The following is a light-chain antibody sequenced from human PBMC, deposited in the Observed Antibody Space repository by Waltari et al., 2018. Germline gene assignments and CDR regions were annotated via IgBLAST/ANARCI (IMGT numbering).Light chain of an antibody. J-gene: IGLJ2*01. CDR1: SSDVGGYNY. CDR2: EVS. V-gene: IGLV2-14*01. Sequence: QSALTQPASVSGSPGQSITISCTGTSSDVGGYNYVSWYQQHPGKAPKLMIDEVSSRPSGVPNRFSDYKSGNTASRTIAGLQAEDEADYYCSSYTSSSTLVFGGGTKLTVL. CDR3: SSYTSSSTLV.